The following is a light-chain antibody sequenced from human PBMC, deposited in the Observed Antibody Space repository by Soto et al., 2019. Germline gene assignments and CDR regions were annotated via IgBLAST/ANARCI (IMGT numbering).Light chain of an antibody. CDR1: NIGNKR. CDR2: YDS. CDR3: QVWDIMTDNYV. V-gene: IGLV3-21*04. Sequence: SYELTQPPSVSVAPEKTATITCGGNNIGNKRVHWYRQKPGQAPVLIISYDSDRPSGIPERFSGSNSENTATLTISRVEAGDEADYYCQVWDIMTDNYVFGSGTKATVL. J-gene: IGLJ1*01.